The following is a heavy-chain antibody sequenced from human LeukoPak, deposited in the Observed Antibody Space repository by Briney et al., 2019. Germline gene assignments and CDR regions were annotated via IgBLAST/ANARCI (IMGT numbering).Heavy chain of an antibody. V-gene: IGHV1-2*02. Sequence: ASVKVSCKASGYTFTCYYMHWVRQAPGQGLEGMGWINPNSGGTNYAQKFQGRVTMTRDTAISTAYMELSRLRSDDTAVYYCNARTYSSGWYKVPFDYWGQGTLVTVSS. D-gene: IGHD6-19*01. J-gene: IGHJ4*02. CDR2: INPNSGGT. CDR1: GYTFTCYY. CDR3: NARTYSSGWYKVPFDY.